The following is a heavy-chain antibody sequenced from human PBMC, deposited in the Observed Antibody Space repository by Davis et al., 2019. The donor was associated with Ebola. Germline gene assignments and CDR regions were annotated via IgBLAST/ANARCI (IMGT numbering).Heavy chain of an antibody. Sequence: GGSLRLSCGASGFTFSSYGMHWVRQAPGKGLEGVAVIWYDGSNKYYADSVKGRFTISRDNSKNTLYLQMNSLRAEDTAVYYCAREGLGSDRYFDYWGQGTLVTVSS. CDR1: GFTFSSYG. D-gene: IGHD3-10*01. V-gene: IGHV3-33*01. CDR3: AREGLGSDRYFDY. J-gene: IGHJ4*02. CDR2: IWYDGSNK.